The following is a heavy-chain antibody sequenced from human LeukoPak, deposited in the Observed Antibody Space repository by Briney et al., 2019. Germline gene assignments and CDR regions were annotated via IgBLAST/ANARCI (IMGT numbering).Heavy chain of an antibody. CDR2: INQDGSTK. CDR3: ARDPGSSAFDI. Sequence: GGSLRISCVASGFSFTSSWMSWVRQAPEKGLEFVANINQDGSTKNHLDSVKGRFTVSRDNAKNSLYLQMNSVRVEDTAVYYCARDPGSSAFDIWGQGTMVTVSS. J-gene: IGHJ3*02. CDR1: GFSFTSSW. D-gene: IGHD3-10*01. V-gene: IGHV3-7*01.